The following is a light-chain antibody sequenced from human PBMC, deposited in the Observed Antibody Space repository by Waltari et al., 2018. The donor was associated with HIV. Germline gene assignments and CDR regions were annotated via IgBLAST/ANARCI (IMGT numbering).Light chain of an antibody. J-gene: IGKJ4*01. CDR3: QQSYTSLGLT. Sequence: DIQMTQSPSFLSASVGDRVTITCRASQTISNFLNWYQQKPGRAPKLLIYTSSTLQNGVPSRFSGSRSGTNFTLTIHGLQFEDFATYYCQQSYTSLGLTFGGGTKVEIK. V-gene: IGKV1-39*01. CDR2: TSS. CDR1: QTISNF.